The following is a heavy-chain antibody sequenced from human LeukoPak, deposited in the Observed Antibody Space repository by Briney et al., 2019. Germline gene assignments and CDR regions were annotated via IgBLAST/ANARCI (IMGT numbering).Heavy chain of an antibody. Sequence: GGSLRLSCAASGFTFSSYSMNWVRQAPGKGLEWVSYISSSSSTIYYADSVKGRFTISRDNAKNSLYLQMNSLRAEDTAVYYCARDARGYSYGSATDDYWGQGTLVTVSS. CDR1: GFTFSSYS. J-gene: IGHJ4*02. CDR3: ARDARGYSYGSATDDY. CDR2: ISSSSSTI. D-gene: IGHD5-18*01. V-gene: IGHV3-48*01.